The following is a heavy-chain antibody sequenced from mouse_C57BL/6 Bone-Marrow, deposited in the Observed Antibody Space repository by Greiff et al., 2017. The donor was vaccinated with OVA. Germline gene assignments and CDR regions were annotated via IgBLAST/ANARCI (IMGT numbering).Heavy chain of an antibody. Sequence: QVQLQQPGPGLVQPSQSLSITCTVSGFSLTSYGVHWVRQPPGKGLEWLGVIWSGGSTDYNAAFISRLSISKDNSKSQVFFKMNSLQADDTAIYYCAKKGHYGSSLAYWGQGTLVTVSA. CDR1: GFSLTSYG. CDR3: AKKGHYGSSLAY. D-gene: IGHD1-1*01. J-gene: IGHJ3*01. V-gene: IGHV2-4*01. CDR2: IWSGGST.